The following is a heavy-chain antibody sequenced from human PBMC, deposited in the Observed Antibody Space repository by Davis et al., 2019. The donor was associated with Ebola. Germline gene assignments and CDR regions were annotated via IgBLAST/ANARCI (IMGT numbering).Heavy chain of an antibody. CDR3: ASHSSHYYYYGMDV. D-gene: IGHD3-22*01. V-gene: IGHV3-21*04. J-gene: IGHJ6*02. CDR1: GFTFSSYS. Sequence: GESLKISCAASGFTFSSYSMNWVRQAPGKGLEWVSSISSSSSYIYYADSVKGRFTISRGNAKNSLYLQMNSLRAEDTALYYCASHSSHYYYYGMDVWGQGTTVTVSS. CDR2: ISSSSSYI.